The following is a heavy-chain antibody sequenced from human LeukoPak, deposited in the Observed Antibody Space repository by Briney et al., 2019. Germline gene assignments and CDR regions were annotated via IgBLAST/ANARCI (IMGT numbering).Heavy chain of an antibody. J-gene: IGHJ4*02. CDR2: ISSGGTYE. CDR3: ARDSTYYYDSGSSGPHYFGN. CDR1: GFTFSNYA. D-gene: IGHD3-10*01. V-gene: IGHV3-30*01. Sequence: EGSLRLSCAASGFTFSNYAMHWVRQAPGKGLEWVSLISSGGTYEYYADSVKGRFTISRDNSKNTLYLQLNSLRAEDTAVYYCARDSTYYYDSGSSGPHYFGNWGQGTLVTVSS.